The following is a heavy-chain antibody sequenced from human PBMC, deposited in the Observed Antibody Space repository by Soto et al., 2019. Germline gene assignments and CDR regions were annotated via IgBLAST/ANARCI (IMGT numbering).Heavy chain of an antibody. CDR3: ARATSPYRGNWFDP. Sequence: TSETLSLTCTVSGGSINSGGYYWSWIRQHPGKGLEWIGYIYYSGSTYYNPSLKSRVTISVDTSKNQFSLKLSSVTAADTAVYYCARATSPYRGNWFDPWGQGTLVTVYS. CDR1: GGSINSGGYY. J-gene: IGHJ5*02. CDR2: IYYSGST. V-gene: IGHV4-31*03. D-gene: IGHD4-4*01.